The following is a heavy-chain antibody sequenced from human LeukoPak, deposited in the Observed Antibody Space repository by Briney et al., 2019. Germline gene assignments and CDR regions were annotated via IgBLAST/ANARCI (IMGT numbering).Heavy chain of an antibody. CDR1: GGSISGYY. J-gene: IGHJ6*02. V-gene: IGHV4-59*01. CDR2: IYYSGST. CDR3: AKINSSIYYGMDV. D-gene: IGHD6-13*01. Sequence: SETLSLTCTVSGGSISGYYWSWIRQPPGKGLEWIGYIYYSGSTKYNPSLKSRVTMSVDTSKNQFSLNLSSVTAADTALYYCAKINSSIYYGMDVWGQGTKVTVSS.